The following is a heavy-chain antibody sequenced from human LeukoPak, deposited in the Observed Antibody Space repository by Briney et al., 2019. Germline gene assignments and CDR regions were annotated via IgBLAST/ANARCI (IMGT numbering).Heavy chain of an antibody. CDR3: ARGVGYCSSTSCRPNFDY. J-gene: IGHJ4*02. CDR2: INHSGST. Sequence: SETLPLTCAVYGGSFSGYYWSWIRQPPGKGLEWIGEINHSGSTNYNPSLKSRVTISVDTSKNQFSLKLSSVTAADTAVYYCARGVGYCSSTSCRPNFDYWGQGTLVTVSS. V-gene: IGHV4-34*01. D-gene: IGHD2-2*01. CDR1: GGSFSGYY.